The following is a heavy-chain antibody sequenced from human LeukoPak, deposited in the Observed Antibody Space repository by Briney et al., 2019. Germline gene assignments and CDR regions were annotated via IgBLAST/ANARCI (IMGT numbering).Heavy chain of an antibody. Sequence: GGSLRRSCAASGFSFSDYSMNWVRQAPGKGLEWVSFISSYSTYIYYADSLKGRFTISRDNAKNSLYLQMNSLRAEDTAVYYCARDSFAGYDSSGYSSYDYWGQGTLVTVSS. D-gene: IGHD3-22*01. CDR3: ARDSFAGYDSSGYSSYDY. CDR2: ISSYSTYI. V-gene: IGHV3-21*01. J-gene: IGHJ4*02. CDR1: GFSFSDYS.